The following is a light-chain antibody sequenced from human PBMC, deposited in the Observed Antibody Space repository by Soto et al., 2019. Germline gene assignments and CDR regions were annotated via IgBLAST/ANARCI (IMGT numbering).Light chain of an antibody. Sequence: DIQMTHSPSTLSASVGDRVTITCRASQSLNNWLAWFQQKPGKAPTLLIYKASGLESGVPSRFSGSGSGTEFTLTISSLQPDDFSTYYSQQYNTYPWTFGQGTKVEIK. J-gene: IGKJ1*01. CDR3: QQYNTYPWT. CDR1: QSLNNW. V-gene: IGKV1-5*03. CDR2: KAS.